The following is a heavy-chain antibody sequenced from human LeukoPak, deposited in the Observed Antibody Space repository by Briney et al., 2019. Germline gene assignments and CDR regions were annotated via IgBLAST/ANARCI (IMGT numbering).Heavy chain of an antibody. Sequence: GGSLRLSCAASGFTFINYSMSWVRQAPGKGLEWVSYISSGSSTIYYADSVKGRFTISRDNAKNSLYLQMNSLRAEDTAIYYCVRDRGTYRPIDYWGQGTLVTVSS. J-gene: IGHJ4*02. D-gene: IGHD1-26*01. CDR2: ISSGSSTI. CDR1: GFTFINYS. V-gene: IGHV3-48*01. CDR3: VRDRGTYRPIDY.